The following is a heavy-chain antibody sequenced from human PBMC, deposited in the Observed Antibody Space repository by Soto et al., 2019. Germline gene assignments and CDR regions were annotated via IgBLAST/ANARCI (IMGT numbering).Heavy chain of an antibody. D-gene: IGHD5-18*01. V-gene: IGHV1-18*01. Sequence: QVQLVQSGAEVKKPGASVKVSCKASGYTFSNYGISWVRQGPGQGLEWMGCISGYNGNTHYEEKVQDRIKMTTDTSTSTTYLELRSPRSDDTAVYFCARDPGFGFGYSYGFAMDVWGQGTTVTVSS. CDR2: ISGYNGNT. CDR1: GYTFSNYG. J-gene: IGHJ6*02. CDR3: ARDPGFGFGYSYGFAMDV.